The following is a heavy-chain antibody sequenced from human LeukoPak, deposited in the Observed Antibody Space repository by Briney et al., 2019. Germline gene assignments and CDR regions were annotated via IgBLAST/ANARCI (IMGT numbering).Heavy chain of an antibody. CDR3: ARDGTDAFDI. J-gene: IGHJ3*02. D-gene: IGHD6-13*01. Sequence: ASVQIFCKASGYTFTSYYMHCVRQAPGQGLEWMGRINPNSGGTNYAQKFQGRVTMTRDTSISTAYMELSRLRSDDTAAYYCARDGTDAFDIWGQGTMVTVSS. V-gene: IGHV1-2*06. CDR2: INPNSGGT. CDR1: GYTFTSYY.